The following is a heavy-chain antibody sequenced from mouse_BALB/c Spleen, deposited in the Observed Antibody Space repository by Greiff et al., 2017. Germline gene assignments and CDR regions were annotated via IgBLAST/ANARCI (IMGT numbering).Heavy chain of an antibody. CDR2: ISYSGST. J-gene: IGHJ3*01. D-gene: IGHD1-1*01. Sequence: VQLKESGPGLVKPSQSLSLTCTVTGYSITSDYAWNWIRQFPGNKLEWMGYISYSGSTSYNPSLKSRISITRDTSKNQFFLQLNSVTTEDTATYYCARSAYYGSGGFAYWGQGTLVTVSA. CDR3: ARSAYYGSGGFAY. CDR1: GYSITSDYA. V-gene: IGHV3-2*02.